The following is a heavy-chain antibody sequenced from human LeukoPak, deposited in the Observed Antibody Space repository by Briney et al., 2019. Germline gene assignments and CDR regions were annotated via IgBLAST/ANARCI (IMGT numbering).Heavy chain of an antibody. J-gene: IGHJ2*01. Sequence: PGGSLRLSCAASGFTVSTNYMCWVRQAPGKGLEWVSVIYRDGDTYYADSVKGRFTISRDSSKNILYLQMNSLRAEDTAVYYCARDVFDRGLQWYFDLWGRGTVITVSS. CDR2: IYRDGDT. CDR1: GFTVSTNY. CDR3: ARDVFDRGLQWYFDL. V-gene: IGHV3-53*01. D-gene: IGHD3-16*01.